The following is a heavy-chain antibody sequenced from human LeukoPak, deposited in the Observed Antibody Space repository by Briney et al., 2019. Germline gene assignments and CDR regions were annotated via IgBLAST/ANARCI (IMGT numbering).Heavy chain of an antibody. CDR2: IIPIFGTA. CDR1: GGTFSSYA. J-gene: IGHJ6*03. D-gene: IGHD2-15*01. Sequence: SVKVSCKASGGTFSSYAISWVRQAPGQGLEWMGGIIPIFGTANYAQKFQGRVTITADESTSRAYMELSSLRSEDTAVYYCALNRGYCSGGSCYYYMDVWGKGTTVTISS. CDR3: ALNRGYCSGGSCYYYMDV. V-gene: IGHV1-69*13.